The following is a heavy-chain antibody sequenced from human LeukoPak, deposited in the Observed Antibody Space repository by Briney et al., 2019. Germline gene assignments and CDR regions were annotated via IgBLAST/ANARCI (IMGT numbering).Heavy chain of an antibody. CDR1: GASVSGNC. Sequence: SETLSLTCAVSGASVSGNCWSWIRQSPERGLEWIGHLLDDGVTDYNPSLKSRVTILSDTSKNQFSLRLTSVTAADTAIYYCAKFSRWIPFKFWGQGTLVTVSS. J-gene: IGHJ1*01. V-gene: IGHV4-59*02. D-gene: IGHD5-18*01. CDR3: AKFSRWIPFKF. CDR2: LLDDGVT.